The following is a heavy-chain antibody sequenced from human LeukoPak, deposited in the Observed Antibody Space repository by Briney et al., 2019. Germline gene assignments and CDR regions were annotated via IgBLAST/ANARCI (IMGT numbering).Heavy chain of an antibody. V-gene: IGHV4-59*01. CDR1: GGSICSYY. J-gene: IGHJ6*03. D-gene: IGHD3-22*01. CDR3: ASVYYYDSSGSADYYYYMDV. Sequence: TSETLSLTCTVSGGSICSYYWSWIRPPPGKGLECSGYIYYSGSTKYNPSLKSRVSISVDTSKSQFSLELSSVTAADTAVYYCASVYYYDSSGSADYYYYMDVWGKGTTVTVSS. CDR2: IYYSGST.